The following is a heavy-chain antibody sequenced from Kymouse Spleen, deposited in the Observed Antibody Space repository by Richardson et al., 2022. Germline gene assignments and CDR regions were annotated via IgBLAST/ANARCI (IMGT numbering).Heavy chain of an antibody. J-gene: IGHJ4*02. D-gene: IGHD4-17*01. CDR1: GGSFSGYY. Sequence: QVQLQQWGAGLLKPSETLSLTCAVYGGSFSGYYWSWIRQPPGKGLEWIGEINHSGSTNYNPSLKSRVTISVDTSKNQFSLKLSSVTAADTAVYYCASTVTTHFDYWGQGTLVTVSS. CDR2: INHSGST. V-gene: IGHV4-34*01. CDR3: ASTVTTHFDY.